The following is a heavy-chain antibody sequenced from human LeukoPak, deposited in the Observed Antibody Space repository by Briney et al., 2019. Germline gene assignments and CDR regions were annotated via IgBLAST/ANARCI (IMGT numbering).Heavy chain of an antibody. CDR2: INPDSDYR. D-gene: IGHD5-24*01. CDR1: GYTFTGYY. Sequence: VSVKVSCKASGYTFTGYYMHWVRQAPGHGLEWMGWINPDSDYRYYAQRFQGRVTMTRDTSINTAYMQLNRLQSDDTAIYYCARQSRDDAFDIWGQGTMVTVSS. J-gene: IGHJ3*02. CDR3: ARQSRDDAFDI. V-gene: IGHV1-2*02.